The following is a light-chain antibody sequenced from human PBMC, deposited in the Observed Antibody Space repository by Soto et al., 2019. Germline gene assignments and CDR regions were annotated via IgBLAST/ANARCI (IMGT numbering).Light chain of an antibody. CDR1: QGISSY. V-gene: IGKV1-9*01. CDR3: QQLNSYPLT. J-gene: IGKJ4*01. Sequence: IQLTQSPSSLSASGGDRFTITCRASQGISSYLTWYQQKPGKAPKLLIYAASTLHSGVPSKFSGSGSGTDFTLTISSLQPEDFATYYCQQLNSYPLTFGGGTKVDIK. CDR2: AAS.